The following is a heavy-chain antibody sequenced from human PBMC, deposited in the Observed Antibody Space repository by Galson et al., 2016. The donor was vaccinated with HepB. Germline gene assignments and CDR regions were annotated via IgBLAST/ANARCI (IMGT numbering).Heavy chain of an antibody. CDR1: GFTFSRNS. Sequence: SLRLSCAASGFTFSRNSMNWVRQAPGKGLEWISHISPSSGTIRYADSVRGRFTLSRDNAKDSLYLQMTSLRDENTAVDYCAKDSAYTNWFDPWGQGTLVNVSS. V-gene: IGHV3-48*02. J-gene: IGHJ5*02. CDR3: AKDSAYTNWFDP. CDR2: ISPSSGTI. D-gene: IGHD3-16*01.